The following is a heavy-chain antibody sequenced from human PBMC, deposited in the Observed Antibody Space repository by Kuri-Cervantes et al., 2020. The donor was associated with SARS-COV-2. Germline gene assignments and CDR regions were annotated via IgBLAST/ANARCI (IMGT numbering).Heavy chain of an antibody. CDR1: GYTFTTSD. V-gene: IGHV1-8*02. D-gene: IGHD6-13*01. CDR3: ARDSEGSSWPNYYFDY. CDR2: INPDTGNA. Sequence: ASVKVSCKASGYTFTTSDINWVRQATGQGLEWMGWINPDTGNAGYAQKFQGRVTMTRDTSTSTVYMELSSLRSEDTAVYYCARDSEGSSWPNYYFDYWGQGTLVTVSS. J-gene: IGHJ4*02.